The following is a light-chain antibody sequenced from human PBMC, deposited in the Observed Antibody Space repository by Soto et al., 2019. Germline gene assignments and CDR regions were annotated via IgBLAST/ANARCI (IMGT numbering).Light chain of an antibody. Sequence: EIVLTQSPATLSLSPGERATLSCRASPSVTNYLAWYQQKPGQAPRLLIYGAFNRATGIPARFSGSGSGTDLTLTISRLEPEDFAVYYCQQYGSSPSWTFGQGTKVEIK. CDR1: PSVTNY. CDR2: GAF. J-gene: IGKJ1*01. V-gene: IGKV3-20*01. CDR3: QQYGSSPSWT.